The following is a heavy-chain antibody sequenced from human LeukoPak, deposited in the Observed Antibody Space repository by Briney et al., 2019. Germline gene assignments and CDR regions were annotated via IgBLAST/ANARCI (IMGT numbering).Heavy chain of an antibody. V-gene: IGHV4-30-4*01. Sequence: SETLSLTCTVSGGSISSGDYYWSWIRQPPGKGLEWIGYIYYSGSTYYNPSLKSRVTISVDTSKNQFSLKLSSVTAADTAVYYCARGIWFGELPAPFDYWGQGTPVTVSS. J-gene: IGHJ4*02. D-gene: IGHD3-10*01. CDR2: IYYSGST. CDR1: GGSISSGDYY. CDR3: ARGIWFGELPAPFDY.